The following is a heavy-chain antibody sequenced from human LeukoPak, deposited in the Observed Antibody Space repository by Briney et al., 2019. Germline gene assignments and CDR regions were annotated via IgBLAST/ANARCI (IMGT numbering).Heavy chain of an antibody. Sequence: SETLSLTCTVSGGSISSSSYYWAWIRQPPGEGLEWIGSIYYTGSTYYNPSLKSRVTISVDTSKNQFSLKLNSVTAADTAVYYCATDLGSGSSIDYWGQGTLVTVSS. D-gene: IGHD3-10*01. CDR1: GGSISSSSYY. CDR2: IYYTGST. V-gene: IGHV4-39*07. J-gene: IGHJ4*02. CDR3: ATDLGSGSSIDY.